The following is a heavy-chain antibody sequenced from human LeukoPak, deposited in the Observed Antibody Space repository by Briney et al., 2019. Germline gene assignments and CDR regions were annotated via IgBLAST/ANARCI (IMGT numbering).Heavy chain of an antibody. V-gene: IGHV3-64D*09. Sequence: GGSLRLSCSASGFTFSRYAMHWVRQAPGKGLEYVSGINDNGGRTHYGDSVKGRFSISRDNSKNTLHLQMTTLRAEDTALYYCVKDVAGGYAFDYWGQGILVTVAS. CDR3: VKDVAGGYAFDY. D-gene: IGHD1-26*01. CDR1: GFTFSRYA. CDR2: INDNGGRT. J-gene: IGHJ4*02.